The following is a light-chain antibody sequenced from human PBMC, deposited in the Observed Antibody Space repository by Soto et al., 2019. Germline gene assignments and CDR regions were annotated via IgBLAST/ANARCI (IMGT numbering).Light chain of an antibody. J-gene: IGKJ1*01. CDR1: QNVLSD. CDR3: QQYRSWPRT. Sequence: EILLTQSPATLSVSPGETATLSCRASQNVLSDLAWYQQKPGQAPRLLVYGATTRATDAPAKFRGSGSGTEFSLTISSLQSGDFATYYCQQYRSWPRTFGQGTKVDIK. V-gene: IGKV3-15*01. CDR2: GAT.